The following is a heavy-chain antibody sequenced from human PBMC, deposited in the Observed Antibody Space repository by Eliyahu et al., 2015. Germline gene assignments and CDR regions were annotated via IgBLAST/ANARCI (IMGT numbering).Heavy chain of an antibody. V-gene: IGHV1-24*01. D-gene: IGHD3-10*01. J-gene: IGHJ6*03. CDR3: ATCTRLITLRGVIPVCYMDV. CDR2: FDPEAGKT. Sequence: QVQLVQSGAEVRKPGASVKVSCXVSGXTLXXIGIHGVRQAPGEGLEWMGGFDPEAGKTIYAQKFQGRVTMTEDSSTDTAYMELSSLRSEDTAKYSCATCTRLITLRGVIPVCYMDVWGKGTTVTVSS. CDR1: GXTLXXIG.